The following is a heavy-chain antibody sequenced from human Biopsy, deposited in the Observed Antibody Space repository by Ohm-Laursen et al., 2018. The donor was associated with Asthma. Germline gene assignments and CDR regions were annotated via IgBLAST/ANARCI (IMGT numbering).Heavy chain of an antibody. V-gene: IGHV1-69*13. CDR1: GGSFDTYA. J-gene: IGHJ4*02. CDR2: ILPIFGTA. D-gene: IGHD7-27*01. CDR3: ARSSHINWGGYFDY. Sequence: SVKVSCKTSGGSFDTYAISWLRQAPGQGLEWMGGILPIFGTADYAQKFQGRVTITADESTSTAYMELSSLRSEDTAVYYCARSSHINWGGYFDYWGQGTLVTVSS.